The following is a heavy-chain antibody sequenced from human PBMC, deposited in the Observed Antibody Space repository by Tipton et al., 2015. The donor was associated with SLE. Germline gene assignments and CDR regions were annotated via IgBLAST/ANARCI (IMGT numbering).Heavy chain of an antibody. Sequence: TLSLTCAVYGGSFSGYYWSWIRQPPGKGLEWIGEINHSGSTNYNPSLKGRVTISVDTSKNQFSLKLSSVTAADTAVYYCARGLRESSWSNDAFDIWSQGTMVTVSS. D-gene: IGHD6-13*01. CDR3: ARGLRESSWSNDAFDI. V-gene: IGHV4-34*01. J-gene: IGHJ3*02. CDR1: GGSFSGYY. CDR2: INHSGST.